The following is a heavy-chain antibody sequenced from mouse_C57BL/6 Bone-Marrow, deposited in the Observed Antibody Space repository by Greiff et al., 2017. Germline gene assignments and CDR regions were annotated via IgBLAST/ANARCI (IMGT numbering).Heavy chain of an antibody. V-gene: IGHV1-59*01. CDR1: GYTFTSYW. CDR3: ARVARAKYFDG. J-gene: IGHJ1*03. CDR2: IDPSDSHT. Sequence: QVQLQQPGAELVRPGTSVKLSCKASGYTFTSYWMHWVKQRPGQGLEWIGVIDPSDSHTNYNKKFKGKATLTVDTSSSTAYMQLSSLTSEDSAVFYCARVARAKYFDGWGTGPTVTASS. D-gene: IGHD3-1*01.